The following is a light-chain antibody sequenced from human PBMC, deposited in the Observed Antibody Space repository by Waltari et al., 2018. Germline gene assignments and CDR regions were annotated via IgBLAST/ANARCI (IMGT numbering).Light chain of an antibody. Sequence: QLVVTQSPSASASLGASVKLTCTLSSGHGSYAIAWHQQQPQKGPRFLLRVNSDGSHNKGDAVPYRCSGSRSGAERYLIISSLQSEDEADYYCQTWDTDIVVFGGGTKLTV. CDR3: QTWDTDIVV. J-gene: IGLJ2*01. CDR1: SGHGSYA. CDR2: VNSDGSH. V-gene: IGLV4-69*01.